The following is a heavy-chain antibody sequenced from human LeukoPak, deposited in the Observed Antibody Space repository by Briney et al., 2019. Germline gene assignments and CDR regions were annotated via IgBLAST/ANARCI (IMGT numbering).Heavy chain of an antibody. CDR3: ARFASLRFLEWLFVDY. CDR2: IKQDGSEK. J-gene: IGHJ4*02. D-gene: IGHD3-3*01. Sequence: GGSLRLSCAASGFTFSSYWMSWVRQAPGKGLEWAANIKQDGSEKYYVDSVKGRFTISRDNAKNSLYLQMNSLRAEDTAVYYCARFASLRFLEWLFVDYWGQGTLATVSS. CDR1: GFTFSSYW. V-gene: IGHV3-7*01.